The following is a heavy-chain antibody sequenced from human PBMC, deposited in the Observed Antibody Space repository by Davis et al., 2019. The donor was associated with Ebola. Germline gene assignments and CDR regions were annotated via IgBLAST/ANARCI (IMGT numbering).Heavy chain of an antibody. D-gene: IGHD3-3*01. CDR3: ARVAYYDFWSGYSPNDAFDI. J-gene: IGHJ3*02. Sequence: VSVKVSCKASGYTFTSYAMHWVRQAPGQRLEWMGWINAGNGNTKYSQKFQGRVTITRDTSASTAYMELSSLRSEDTAVYYCARVAYYDFWSGYSPNDAFDIWGQGTMVTVSS. V-gene: IGHV1-3*01. CDR1: GYTFTSYA. CDR2: INAGNGNT.